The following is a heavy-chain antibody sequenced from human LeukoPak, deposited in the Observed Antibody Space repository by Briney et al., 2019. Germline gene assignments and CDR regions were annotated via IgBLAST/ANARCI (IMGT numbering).Heavy chain of an antibody. CDR3: ARTTFYYDSSDYSYYYMDV. Sequence: RPALLKPTQTLTLTCTFSGFSLSTTGMCVSRIRQPPGKALEWLTSINWDDDKYYNTSLKTRLTISKDTSKNQVVLRMTDMDPVDTATYYCARTTFYYDSSDYSYYYMDVWGKGTTVTISS. CDR2: INWDDDK. V-gene: IGHV2-70*11. J-gene: IGHJ6*03. CDR1: GFSLSTTGMC. D-gene: IGHD3-22*01.